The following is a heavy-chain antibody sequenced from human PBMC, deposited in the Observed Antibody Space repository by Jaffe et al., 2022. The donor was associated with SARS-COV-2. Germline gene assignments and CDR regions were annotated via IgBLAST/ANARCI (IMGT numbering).Heavy chain of an antibody. V-gene: IGHV3-23*01. J-gene: IGHJ3*02. D-gene: IGHD3-16*01. CDR3: VRDGYNMIPYDI. Sequence: EEQLLESGGDLARPGGSLRLTCTTSRFTLSAYAMSWVRQAPGKGLEWVAGISGTGATTHYAGSVQGRFTISRDNSRNTVSLQMNSLRVEDTALYHCVRDGYNMIPYDIWGQGTNVTVSS. CDR1: RFTLSAYA. CDR2: ISGTGATT.